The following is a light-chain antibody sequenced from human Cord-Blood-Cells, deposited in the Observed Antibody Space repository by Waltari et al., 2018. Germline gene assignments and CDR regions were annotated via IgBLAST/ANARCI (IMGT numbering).Light chain of an antibody. V-gene: IGLV2-14*01. CDR2: DVS. Sequence: QSALTQPASVSGSPGQSITISCTGTSSDVGGYNYVSWYQQPPGNAPKLMIYDVSNRPSGVSNRFSGSKSGNTASLTISGLQAEDEADYYCSSYTSSSRVFGGGTKLTVL. J-gene: IGLJ3*02. CDR3: SSYTSSSRV. CDR1: SSDVGGYNY.